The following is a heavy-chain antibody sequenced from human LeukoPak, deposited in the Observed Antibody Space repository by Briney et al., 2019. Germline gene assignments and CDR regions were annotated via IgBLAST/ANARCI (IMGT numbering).Heavy chain of an antibody. CDR1: GYSISSGYY. V-gene: IGHV4-38-2*02. CDR2: IYHSGST. J-gene: IGHJ6*03. CDR3: ARQGVRGIIKRSYQYYYMDV. Sequence: SETLSLTCTVSGYSISSGYYWGWIRQPPGKGLEWIGTIYHSGSTYYNPSLKSRVTISVDTSKNQFSLRLSSVTAADTAVYYCARQGVRGIIKRSYQYYYMDVWGKGTTVTISS. D-gene: IGHD3-10*01.